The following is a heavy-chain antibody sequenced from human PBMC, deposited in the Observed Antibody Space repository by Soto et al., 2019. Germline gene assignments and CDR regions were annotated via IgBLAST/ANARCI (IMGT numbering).Heavy chain of an antibody. CDR2: IYYSGSA. CDR1: GGTITRYS. CDR3: AMRDGSFTY. V-gene: IGHV4-59*12. D-gene: IGHD6-13*01. Sequence: PSETLSLTCTVSGGTITRYSWTWVRQPPGKGLEWIGYIYYSGSANYNPSLKSRVTISVDTSKNQFSLKLSSVTAADTAVYYCAMRDGSFTYWGQGTLVTVSS. J-gene: IGHJ4*02.